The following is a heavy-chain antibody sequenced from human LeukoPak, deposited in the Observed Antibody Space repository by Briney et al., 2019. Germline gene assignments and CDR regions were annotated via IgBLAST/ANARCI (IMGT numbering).Heavy chain of an antibody. D-gene: IGHD6-19*01. CDR3: ARDRRQVGRAVAGTYYYYMDV. CDR2: ISSSSSYI. CDR1: GFTFSSYS. V-gene: IGHV3-21*01. J-gene: IGHJ6*03. Sequence: GGSLRLSCAASGFTFSSYSMNWVRQARGKGLEWVSSISSSSSYIYYADSVKGRFTISRDNAKNSLYLRMNSLRAEDTAVYYCARDRRQVGRAVAGTYYYYMDVWGKGTTVTVSS.